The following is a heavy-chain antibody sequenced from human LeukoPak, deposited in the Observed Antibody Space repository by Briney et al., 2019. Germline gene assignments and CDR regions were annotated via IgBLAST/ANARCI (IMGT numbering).Heavy chain of an antibody. Sequence: GASVKVSCKASGYTFTSYGISWVRQAPGQGLEWMGWISAYNGNTNYAQKLQGRVTMTTDTSTSTAYMELRSLRSDDTAVYYCARVPESTGYYKYYYYMDVWGKGTTVTVSS. D-gene: IGHD3-9*01. CDR3: ARVPESTGYYKYYYYMDV. V-gene: IGHV1-18*01. CDR1: GYTFTSYG. CDR2: ISAYNGNT. J-gene: IGHJ6*03.